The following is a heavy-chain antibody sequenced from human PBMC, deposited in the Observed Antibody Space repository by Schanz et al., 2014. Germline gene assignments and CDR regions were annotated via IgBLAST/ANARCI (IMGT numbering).Heavy chain of an antibody. Sequence: EVQLLESGGGLVQPGGSLRLSCASSGFTFSSYAMSWVRQAPGKGLEWVSAISGSGGSTYYADSVKGRFTISRDNSKNTLYLQMNSLRAEDTAVYYCAKGRFGELSAFDSWGQGTMVTVSS. CDR1: GFTFSSYA. V-gene: IGHV3-23*01. CDR3: AKGRFGELSAFDS. CDR2: ISGSGGST. D-gene: IGHD3-10*01. J-gene: IGHJ3*02.